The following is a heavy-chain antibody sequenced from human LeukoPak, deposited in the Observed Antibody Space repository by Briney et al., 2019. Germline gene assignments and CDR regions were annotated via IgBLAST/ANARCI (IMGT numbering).Heavy chain of an antibody. J-gene: IGHJ4*02. CDR3: ARGRREYYYDSSGYYSDY. CDR1: GGSISSGTYY. CDR2: IYPSGST. D-gene: IGHD3-22*01. V-gene: IGHV4-30-2*01. Sequence: SETLSLTCTVSGGSISSGTYYWSWIRQPPGKGLEWIGYIYPSGSTYYNPSLRSRVTISVDTSKNQFSLKLSSVTAADTAVYYCARGRREYYYDSSGYYSDYWGQGTLVTVSS.